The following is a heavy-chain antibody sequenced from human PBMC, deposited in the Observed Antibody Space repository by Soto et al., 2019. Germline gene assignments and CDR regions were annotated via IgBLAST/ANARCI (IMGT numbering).Heavy chain of an antibody. V-gene: IGHV3-30*04. CDR3: ARSRSGAVADSFDF. D-gene: IGHD3-3*01. Sequence: PGGSLRLSCAASGFTFSRYAIHWVRQAPGKGLEWVAVISRDGSNKYYVDSVKGRFTISRENSRNTLYLQMNSLRDEDAAMYYCARSRSGAVADSFDFWGQGTLVTV. CDR2: ISRDGSNK. CDR1: GFTFSRYA. J-gene: IGHJ4*02.